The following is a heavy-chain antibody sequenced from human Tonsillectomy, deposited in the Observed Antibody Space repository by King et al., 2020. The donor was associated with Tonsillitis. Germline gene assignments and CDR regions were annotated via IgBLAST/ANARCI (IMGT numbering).Heavy chain of an antibody. J-gene: IGHJ4*02. CDR2: ISYDVSNK. D-gene: IGHD3-3*01. CDR3: ARDLTIFGVVPPDY. CDR1: GFTFGTYA. V-gene: IGHV3-30-3*01. Sequence: VQLVESGGGVVQPGRSLRLSCAASGFTFGTYAMHWVRQALGKGLEWVAVISYDVSNKYYADSVKGRFTISRDNSKNTLYLQMNSLRADDTAVYYCARDLTIFGVVPPDYWGQGTLVTVSS.